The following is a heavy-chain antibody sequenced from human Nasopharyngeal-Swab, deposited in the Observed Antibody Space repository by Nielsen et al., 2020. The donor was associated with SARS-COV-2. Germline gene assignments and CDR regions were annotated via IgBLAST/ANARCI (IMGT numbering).Heavy chain of an antibody. CDR1: GCTFTGYY. CDR3: ARAPRIAAAGTSNWFDP. CDR2: INPNSGGT. Sequence: ASVQVSCKASGCTFTGYYMHWVRQAPGQGLVGMGRINPNSGGTNYAQKVQGRVTMTRDTSISTAYMELSRLRSDDTAVYYCARAPRIAAAGTSNWFDPWGQGTLVTVSS. V-gene: IGHV1-2*06. J-gene: IGHJ5*02. D-gene: IGHD6-13*01.